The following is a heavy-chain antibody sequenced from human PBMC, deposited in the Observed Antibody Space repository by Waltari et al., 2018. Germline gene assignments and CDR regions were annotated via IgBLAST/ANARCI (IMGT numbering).Heavy chain of an antibody. J-gene: IGHJ3*02. CDR3: ARPGDDYGDYWDAFDI. CDR2: IIPTLGIV. D-gene: IGHD4-17*01. V-gene: IGHV1-69*10. CDR1: GGTVSSYA. Sequence: QVQLVQSGEGVKQPGSSVKVSCKGSGGTVSSYAISWVRQAAGQGLEWMGGIIPTLGIVNYAQKFQGRVTITADKSTSTAYMGLSSLRSEDTAVYYCARPGDDYGDYWDAFDIWGQGTMVTVSS.